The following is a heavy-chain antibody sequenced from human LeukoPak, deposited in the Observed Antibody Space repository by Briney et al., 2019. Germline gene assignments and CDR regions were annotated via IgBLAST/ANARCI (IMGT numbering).Heavy chain of an antibody. J-gene: IGHJ6*02. V-gene: IGHV3-23*01. CDR2: ISGSGDDT. CDR3: AKGRNSYDSGRCHSQNCYYGMDV. Sequence: GGSLRLSCAASGFTFYNYAMLWVRLAPGRGLEYVSVISGSGDDTYSADSVRGRFTISRDNSKNTLHLEMSNLRVDDTAVYYCAKGRNSYDSGRCHSQNCYYGMDVWGQGTTVTVFS. CDR1: GFTFYNYA. D-gene: IGHD3-10*01.